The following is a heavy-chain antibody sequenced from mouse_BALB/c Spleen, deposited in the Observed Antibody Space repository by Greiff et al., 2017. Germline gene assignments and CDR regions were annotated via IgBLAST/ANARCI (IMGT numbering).Heavy chain of an antibody. Sequence: EVQLQQSGPGLVKPSQSLSLTCTVTGYSITSDYAWNWIRQFPGNKLEWMGYISYSGSTSYNPSLKSRISITRDTSKNQFFLQLNSVTTEDTATYYCARRTVVAYYYAMDYWGQGTSVTVSS. CDR3: ARRTVVAYYYAMDY. V-gene: IGHV3-2*02. J-gene: IGHJ4*01. D-gene: IGHD1-1*01. CDR2: ISYSGST. CDR1: GYSITSDYA.